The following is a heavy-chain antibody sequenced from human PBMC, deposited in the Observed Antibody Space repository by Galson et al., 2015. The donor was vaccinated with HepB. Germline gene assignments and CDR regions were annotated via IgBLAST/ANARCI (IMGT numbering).Heavy chain of an antibody. CDR3: ATGWADRHFDY. J-gene: IGHJ4*02. D-gene: IGHD3-16*01. Sequence: ETLSLTCTVSGGSISSNYWSWIRQPPGKGLEWIGFIHYSGITKYNPSLNSRVTISVHTSKNQFSLKLTSVSAADTAVYYCATGWADRHFDYWGQGTLVTVSS. CDR2: IHYSGIT. V-gene: IGHV4-59*01. CDR1: GGSISSNY.